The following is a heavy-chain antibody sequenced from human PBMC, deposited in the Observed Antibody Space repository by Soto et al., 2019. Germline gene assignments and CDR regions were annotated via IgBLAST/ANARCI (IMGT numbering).Heavy chain of an antibody. CDR3: AREDHGYFDWLLSKYFDY. Sequence: VSVEASCKASGYTFTSNGISWPRQSNGQGLEWMGWISAYNGNTNYAQKLQGRVTMTTDTSTSTAYMELRSLRSDDTAVYYCAREDHGYFDWLLSKYFDYWRQGTLVTVSS. CDR2: ISAYNGNT. D-gene: IGHD3-9*01. CDR1: GYTFTSNG. V-gene: IGHV1-18*01. J-gene: IGHJ4*02.